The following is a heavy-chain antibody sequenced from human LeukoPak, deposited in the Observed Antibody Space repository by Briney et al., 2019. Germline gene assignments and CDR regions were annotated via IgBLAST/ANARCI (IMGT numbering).Heavy chain of an antibody. Sequence: SETLSLTCSVSDGSINSYYWNWIRRPPGKGLEWIGYIYYNGNTNYNPSLKSRVTISVDTSKNQFSLKLSSVTAADTAVYYCAREILRAAAGMFDYWGQGTLVTVSS. V-gene: IGHV4-59*01. CDR1: DGSINSYY. J-gene: IGHJ4*02. D-gene: IGHD6-13*01. CDR3: AREILRAAAGMFDY. CDR2: IYYNGNT.